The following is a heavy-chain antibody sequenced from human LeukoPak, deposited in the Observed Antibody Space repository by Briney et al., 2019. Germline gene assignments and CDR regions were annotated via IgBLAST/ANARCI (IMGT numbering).Heavy chain of an antibody. V-gene: IGHV4-31*01. D-gene: IGHD3-9*01. Sequence: PSQTLSLTCTVSGGSISSGGYYWSWIPQHPGKGLEWIGYIYYSGTTYYNPLLKSLATISVDTSKNQFSLKLSSVTAADTAVYYCARGQHYDILTGYSNWFDPWGQGTLVTVSS. CDR1: GGSISSGGYY. J-gene: IGHJ5*02. CDR3: ARGQHYDILTGYSNWFDP. CDR2: IYYSGTT.